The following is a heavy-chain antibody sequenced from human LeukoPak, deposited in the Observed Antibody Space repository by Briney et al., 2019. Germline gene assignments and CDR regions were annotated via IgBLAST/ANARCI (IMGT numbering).Heavy chain of an antibody. CDR3: ARDDGAVAGIYFDY. CDR1: GFTVSSNY. J-gene: IGHJ4*02. D-gene: IGHD6-19*01. Sequence: GGSLRLSCAASGFTVSSNYMSWVRQAPGKGLEWVSVIYSGGSTYYADSVKGRFTISRDNSKNTLYLQMNSLRPEDTAVYYCARDDGAVAGIYFDYWGQGTLATVSS. CDR2: IYSGGST. V-gene: IGHV3-66*02.